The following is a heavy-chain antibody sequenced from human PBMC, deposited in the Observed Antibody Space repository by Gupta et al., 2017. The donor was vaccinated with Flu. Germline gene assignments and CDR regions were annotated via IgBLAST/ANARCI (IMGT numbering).Heavy chain of an antibody. CDR1: GYRFTSYW. CDR2: IYPGDSDT. CDR3: ARHKSSIAARPLDY. D-gene: IGHD6-6*01. Sequence: EVQLVQSGAEGKKPGESLTISCTASGYRFTSYWIGGVRQMPGKGLEWMGIIYPGDSDTRYSPSFQGQVTISADKSISTAYLQWSSLKASDTAMYYCARHKSSIAARPLDYWGQGTLVTVSS. V-gene: IGHV5-51*01. J-gene: IGHJ4*02.